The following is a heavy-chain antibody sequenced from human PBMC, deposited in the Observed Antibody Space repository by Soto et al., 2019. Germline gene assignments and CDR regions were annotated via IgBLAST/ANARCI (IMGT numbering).Heavy chain of an antibody. J-gene: IGHJ6*02. D-gene: IGHD6-19*01. Sequence: SETLXLTWTVSGGSISSDCWTWIRQSPGTGLEWIGYVYDSGSTNYNPSLKSRVTISVDTSKNQFSLKLSSVTAADTAVYYCARGVAVAGTYYYGMDVWGQGTTVTVSS. CDR2: VYDSGST. V-gene: IGHV4-59*12. CDR3: ARGVAVAGTYYYGMDV. CDR1: GGSISSDC.